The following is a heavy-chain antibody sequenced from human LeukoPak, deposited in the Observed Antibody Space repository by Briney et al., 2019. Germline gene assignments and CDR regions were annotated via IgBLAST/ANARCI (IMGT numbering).Heavy chain of an antibody. V-gene: IGHV4-38-2*02. J-gene: IGHJ6*03. Sequence: KPSETLSLTCTVSGYSISSAYYWGWIRQPPGKGLEWIGTIYHSGSTYYNPSLKSRVTISVDTSKNQFSLKLSSVTAADTAVYYCARGREMATIRWSYYYYMGVWGKGTTVTVSS. CDR1: GYSISSAYY. CDR3: ARGREMATIRWSYYYYMGV. D-gene: IGHD5-24*01. CDR2: IYHSGST.